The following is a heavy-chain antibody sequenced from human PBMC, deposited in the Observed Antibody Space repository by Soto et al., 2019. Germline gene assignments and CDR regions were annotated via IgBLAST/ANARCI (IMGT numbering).Heavy chain of an antibody. CDR3: ARPPDSSYYAILTGYYSPFDY. Sequence: SGGSLRLSCAASGFTFSSYAMHWVRQAPGKGLEWVAVISYDGSNKYYADSVKGRFTISRDNSKNTLYLQMNSLRAEDTAVYYCARPPDSSYYAILTGYYSPFDYWGQGTLVTVSS. V-gene: IGHV3-30-3*01. CDR1: GFTFSSYA. CDR2: ISYDGSNK. J-gene: IGHJ4*02. D-gene: IGHD3-9*01.